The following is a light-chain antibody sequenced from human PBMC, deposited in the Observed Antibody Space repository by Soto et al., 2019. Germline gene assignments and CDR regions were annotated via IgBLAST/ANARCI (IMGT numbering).Light chain of an antibody. CDR1: QTISRF. CDR3: QQTYVSPPT. V-gene: IGKV1-39*01. J-gene: IGKJ4*01. CDR2: AAS. Sequence: DIQMTQSPSSLSASVGDKVTITCRASQTISRFVNWYQHKPGKGPNLLIHAASSLPSGVPSRFSGSGSGTDFTLTISSLQPEDFETYYCQQTYVSPPTFGGGTKVEIK.